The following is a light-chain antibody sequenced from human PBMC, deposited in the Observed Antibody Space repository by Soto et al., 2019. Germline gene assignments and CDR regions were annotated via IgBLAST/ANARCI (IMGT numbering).Light chain of an antibody. CDR1: SSDVGGYNR. CDR3: TSYATGSAYV. J-gene: IGLJ1*01. V-gene: IGLV2-18*02. CDR2: DVS. Sequence: QSALTQPPSVSGSPGQSVTISCTGTSSDVGGYNRVSWYQQPPGKAPKLLIYDVSNRPSGGSTRFSGSKSGNTASLTISGLQAEDEADYYCTSYATGSAYVFGPGTKVNVL.